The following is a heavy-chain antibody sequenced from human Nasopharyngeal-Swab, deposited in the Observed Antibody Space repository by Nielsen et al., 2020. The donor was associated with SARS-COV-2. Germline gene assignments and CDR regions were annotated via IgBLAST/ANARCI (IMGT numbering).Heavy chain of an antibody. CDR2: INPSGGST. V-gene: IGHV1-46*01. CDR1: GSPFTGYY. D-gene: IGHD6-6*01. CDR3: ARDQAARLSHAVY. J-gene: IGHJ4*02. Sequence: ASVMVSCKASGSPFTGYYMHWLLQPPGQGLEWMGIINPSGGSTSYAQQFQGRVTMTRDTSTSTVYMELSSLRSEDTAVYYCARDQAARLSHAVYWGQGTLVTVSS.